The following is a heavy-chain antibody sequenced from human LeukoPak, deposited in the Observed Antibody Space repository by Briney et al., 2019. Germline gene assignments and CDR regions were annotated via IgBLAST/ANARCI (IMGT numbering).Heavy chain of an antibody. CDR1: GFTFSSYG. Sequence: PGGSLRLSCAASGFTFSSYGMHWVRQAPGKGLEWVAVIWYDGSNKYYADSVKGRFTISRDNSKNTLYLQMNSLRAEDTAVYYCARDRRYSGYLLGYFDYWGQGTLVTVSS. D-gene: IGHD5-12*01. CDR3: ARDRRYSGYLLGYFDY. V-gene: IGHV3-33*01. J-gene: IGHJ4*02. CDR2: IWYDGSNK.